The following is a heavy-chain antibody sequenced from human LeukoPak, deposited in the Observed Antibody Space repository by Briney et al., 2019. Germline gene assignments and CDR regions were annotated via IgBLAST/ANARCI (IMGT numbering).Heavy chain of an antibody. D-gene: IGHD3-10*01. CDR1: GFTVSSNY. CDR3: ARDLRGRTPIDY. J-gene: IGHJ4*02. V-gene: IGHV3-53*01. Sequence: GGSLRLSCAASGFTVSSNYMSWVRQAPGKGLEWVSVIYSGGSTYYADSVKGRFTISRDNSKNTLYLQMNSLRAEDTAVYYCARDLRGRTPIDYWGQGTLVTVSS. CDR2: IYSGGST.